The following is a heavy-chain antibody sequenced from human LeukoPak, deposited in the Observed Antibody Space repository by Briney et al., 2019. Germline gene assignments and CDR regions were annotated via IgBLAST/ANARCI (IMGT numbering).Heavy chain of an antibody. CDR1: GGSIRNYY. Sequence: SETLSLTCTVSGGSIRNYYGSWVRQPPGKGVEGVRYIYNSGSKNYNRCLKSGATISVETSNKQFSLKLSSVTAADTAVYYCARENSNSWYLDYWGQGTLVTVSS. J-gene: IGHJ4*02. V-gene: IGHV4-59*01. CDR2: IYNSGSK. D-gene: IGHD6-13*01. CDR3: ARENSNSWYLDY.